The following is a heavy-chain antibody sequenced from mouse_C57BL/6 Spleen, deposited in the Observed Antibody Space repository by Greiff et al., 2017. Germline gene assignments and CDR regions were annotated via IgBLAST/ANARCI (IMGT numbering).Heavy chain of an antibody. CDR1: GFTFSDYY. CDR3: ARARTYAGDDPYAMDY. D-gene: IGHD5-1*01. CDR2: INYDGSST. J-gene: IGHJ4*01. Sequence: EVNVVESEGGLVQPGSSMKLSCTASGFTFSDYYMAWVRQVPEKGLEWVANINYDGSSTYYLDSLKSRFIISRDNAKNILYLQMSSLKSEDTATYYCARARTYAGDDPYAMDYWGQGTSVTVSS. V-gene: IGHV5-16*01.